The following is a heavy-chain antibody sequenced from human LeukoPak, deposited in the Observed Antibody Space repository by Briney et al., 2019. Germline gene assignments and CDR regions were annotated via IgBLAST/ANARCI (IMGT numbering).Heavy chain of an antibody. D-gene: IGHD3-22*01. CDR3: ATVRYYDSSGYSRYYYYMDV. V-gene: IGHV1-24*01. Sequence: ASVKVSCKVSGYTLTELSIHWVRQAPGKGLEWMGGFDPEDGETIYAQKFQGRVTMTEDTSTDTAYMELSSLRSEDTAVYYCATVRYYDSSGYSRYYYYMDVWGKGTTVTVSS. CDR1: GYTLTELS. J-gene: IGHJ6*03. CDR2: FDPEDGET.